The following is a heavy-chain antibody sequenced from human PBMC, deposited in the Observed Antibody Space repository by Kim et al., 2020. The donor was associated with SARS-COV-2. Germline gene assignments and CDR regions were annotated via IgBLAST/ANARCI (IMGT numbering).Heavy chain of an antibody. J-gene: IGHJ4*02. CDR3: TNLEDF. CDR2: QHGSDK. Sequence: QHGSDKDYVDSVKGRFTISRDDAKNSLYLQMNSLGAEDTAVYYCTNLEDFWGQGTLVTVSS. V-gene: IGHV3-7*01.